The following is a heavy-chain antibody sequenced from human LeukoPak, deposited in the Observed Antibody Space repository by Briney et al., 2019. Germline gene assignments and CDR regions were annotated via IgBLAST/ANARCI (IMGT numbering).Heavy chain of an antibody. J-gene: IGHJ4*02. CDR1: GFTVSSNY. D-gene: IGHD6-13*01. Sequence: GGSLRLSCAASGFTVSSNYMSWVRQAPGKGLEWVSVIYSGGSTYYADSVKGRFTISRDNSKNTLYLQMNRLRAEDTAVYYCATEYSSSWFGYWGQGTLVTVSS. CDR3: ATEYSSSWFGY. CDR2: IYSGGST. V-gene: IGHV3-66*01.